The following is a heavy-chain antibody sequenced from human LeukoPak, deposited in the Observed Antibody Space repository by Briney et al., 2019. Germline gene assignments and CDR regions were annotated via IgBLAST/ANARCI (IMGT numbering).Heavy chain of an antibody. D-gene: IGHD2-2*01. CDR2: ISGSRGNT. CDR3: AVSDCSSASCLLDH. CDR1: GFTFSKYA. J-gene: IGHJ1*01. V-gene: IGHV3-23*01. Sequence: GGSLRLSCAASGFTFSKYAMGWVRQAPGKGLEWVSTISGSRGNTYYADLEEGRFTISRDNSKNTLYLQMSSLRAEDTAVYYCAVSDCSSASCLLDHGGQGTLVTVSS.